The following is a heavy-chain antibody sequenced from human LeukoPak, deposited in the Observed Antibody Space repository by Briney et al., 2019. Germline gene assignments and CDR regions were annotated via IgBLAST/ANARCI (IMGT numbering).Heavy chain of an antibody. CDR2: IRSKAYGGTT. V-gene: IGHV3-49*03. CDR1: GFTFGDDA. J-gene: IGHJ4*02. CDR3: TTGIVVVVAATPTFDY. D-gene: IGHD2-15*01. Sequence: GGSLRLSCTASGFTFGDDAMSWFRQAPGKGLEWVGFIRSKAYGGTTEYAASVKGRFTISRDDSKSIAYLQMNSLKTEDTAVYYCTTGIVVVVAATPTFDYWGQGTLVTVSS.